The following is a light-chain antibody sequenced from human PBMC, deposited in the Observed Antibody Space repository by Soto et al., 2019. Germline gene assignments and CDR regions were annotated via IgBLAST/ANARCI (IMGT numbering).Light chain of an antibody. CDR2: GAS. V-gene: IGKV3-20*01. J-gene: IGKJ1*01. Sequence: EVVLTQSPDTLSLSPGERATLSCRASQSVSSTFLACYQQRPGQAPRLLIYGASSRATGIPDRFSGSGSGTDFTLTITRLEPEDFALYYCQQFGTSATFGQGTKVEIK. CDR1: QSVSSTF. CDR3: QQFGTSAT.